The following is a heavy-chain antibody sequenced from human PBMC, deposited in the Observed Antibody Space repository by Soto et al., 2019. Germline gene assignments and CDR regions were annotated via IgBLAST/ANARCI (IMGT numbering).Heavy chain of an antibody. CDR2: IYHSGST. CDR3: ARGRRDILTGYYVVGYWYFDL. J-gene: IGHJ2*01. Sequence: SETLSLTCAVSGGSISSGGYSWSWIRQPPGKGLEWIGYIYHSGSTYYNPSLKSRVTISVDRSKNQFSLKLSSVTTADTAVYYCARGRRDILTGYYVVGYWYFDLWGRGTLVT. V-gene: IGHV4-30-2*01. CDR1: GGSISSGGYS. D-gene: IGHD3-9*01.